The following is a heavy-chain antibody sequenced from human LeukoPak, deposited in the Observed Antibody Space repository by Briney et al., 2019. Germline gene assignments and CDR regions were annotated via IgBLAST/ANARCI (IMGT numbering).Heavy chain of an antibody. CDR2: ISAYNGNT. V-gene: IGHV1-18*01. CDR1: GYTFSSYG. Sequence: ASVKVSCKASGYTFSSYGISRVRQAPGPGLEWMGRISAYNGNTNYVQKLQGRVTMTTDTSTSTAYMEMRSLRSDDTAVYYCARGTDFWSGYSDYWGQGTLVTVSS. J-gene: IGHJ4*02. CDR3: ARGTDFWSGYSDY. D-gene: IGHD3-3*01.